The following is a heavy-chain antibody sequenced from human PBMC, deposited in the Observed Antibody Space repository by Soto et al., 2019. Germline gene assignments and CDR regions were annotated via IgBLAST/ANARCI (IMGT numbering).Heavy chain of an antibody. J-gene: IGHJ4*02. CDR2: ISGSGGST. D-gene: IGHD3-3*01. CDR3: AKDEGFLEWCEYYFDY. CDR1: GFPFSIYA. V-gene: IGHV3-23*01. Sequence: GGSLRLSCAASGFPFSIYAMSLVRQAPGKGLEWVSAISGSGGSTYYADSVKGRFTISRDNSKNTLYLQMNSLRAEDTAVYYCAKDEGFLEWCEYYFDYWVQGTRVTV.